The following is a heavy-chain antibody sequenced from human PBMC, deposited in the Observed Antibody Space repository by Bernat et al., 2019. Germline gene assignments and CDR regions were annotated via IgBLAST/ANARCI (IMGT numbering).Heavy chain of an antibody. CDR1: GFTVGDYP. CDR2: IRTYGYGATT. Sequence: EVRQVESGGGLVEPGRSLRLSCRASGFTVGDYPMSWFRQDPGKELELVGYIRTYGYGATTEFAESVTDGVAISRYDSNCIAYLHMHSLKPEDTAVYYCSRDVRLSGDSFDLWSQGTLVTVS. D-gene: IGHD3-10*01. CDR3: SRDVRLSGDSFDL. J-gene: IGHJ4*02. V-gene: IGHV3-49*03.